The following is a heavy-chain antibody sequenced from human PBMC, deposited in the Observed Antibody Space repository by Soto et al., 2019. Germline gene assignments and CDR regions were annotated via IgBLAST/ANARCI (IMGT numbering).Heavy chain of an antibody. CDR2: IYPGDSDT. Sequence: GEPLKISCKGSGYSFTSYWIGWVRQMPGKGLEWMGIIYPGDSDTRYSPSFQGQVTISADKSISTAYLQWSSLKASDTAMYYCARQGPTTTIFGVVGGMDVWGQGTTVTVSS. V-gene: IGHV5-51*01. CDR1: GYSFTSYW. CDR3: ARQGPTTTIFGVVGGMDV. J-gene: IGHJ6*02. D-gene: IGHD3-3*01.